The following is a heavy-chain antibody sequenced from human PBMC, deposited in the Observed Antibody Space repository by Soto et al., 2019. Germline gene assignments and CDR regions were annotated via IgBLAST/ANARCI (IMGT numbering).Heavy chain of an antibody. V-gene: IGHV3-21*01. D-gene: IGHD3-10*01. CDR2: ISSTSSYI. Sequence: GGSLRLSCAASGFTFSSYSMNWVRQAPGKGLEWVSFISSTSSYIYYADSLKGRFTISRDNAKNSLYLQMNSLRAEDTAVYYCAREYGSGSSTPPYYYGMDVWGQGTTVTVSS. CDR3: AREYGSGSSTPPYYYGMDV. CDR1: GFTFSSYS. J-gene: IGHJ6*02.